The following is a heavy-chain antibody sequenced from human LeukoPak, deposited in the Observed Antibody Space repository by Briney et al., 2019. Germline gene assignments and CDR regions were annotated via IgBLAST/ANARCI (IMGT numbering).Heavy chain of an antibody. J-gene: IGHJ4*02. CDR2: ISPIVGTA. D-gene: IGHD3-22*01. CDR1: GGTFSSYA. CDR3: AREGYYYDCSGTYYFDY. V-gene: IGHV1-69*05. Sequence: GGSVKVSCKASGGTFSSYAISWVRQPPGRGLEWMRGISPIVGTANYAQKFQGRVTITTDEATSTAYMELSSLRSEDTAVYYCAREGYYYDCSGTYYFDYWGQGTLVTVYS.